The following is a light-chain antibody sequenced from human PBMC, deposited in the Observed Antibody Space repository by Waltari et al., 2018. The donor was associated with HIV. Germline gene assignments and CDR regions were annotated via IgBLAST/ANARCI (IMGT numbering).Light chain of an antibody. CDR2: DVT. Sequence: QSALTQPASLSGAPGQSITISCTGTSRYGGGYNYVSWYQQYPGKAPKLLIYDVTDRPSGVSYLFFGSKPGNTASLTISGLQAEDEADYYCSSYTSSTAWVFGGGTTVTVL. J-gene: IGLJ3*02. V-gene: IGLV2-14*01. CDR1: SRYGGGYNY. CDR3: SSYTSSTAWV.